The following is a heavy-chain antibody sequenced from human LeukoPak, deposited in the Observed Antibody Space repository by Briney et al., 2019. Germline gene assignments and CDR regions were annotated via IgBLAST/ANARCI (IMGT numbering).Heavy chain of an antibody. CDR2: VYYSGST. CDR3: ARGPGYYDSSGYYYGGEIDY. D-gene: IGHD3-22*01. V-gene: IGHV4-59*11. CDR1: GGSTSSHY. J-gene: IGHJ4*02. Sequence: SETLSLTCTVPGGSTSSHYWSWIRQPPGKGRGWIGYVYYSGSTNYNTSLKSRVTISVDTSKNQVSLKLGSVTAADTAVYYCARGPGYYDSSGYYYGGEIDYWGQGTLVTVAS.